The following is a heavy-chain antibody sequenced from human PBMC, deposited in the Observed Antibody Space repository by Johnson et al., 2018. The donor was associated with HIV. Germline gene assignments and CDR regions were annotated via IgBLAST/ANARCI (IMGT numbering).Heavy chain of an antibody. V-gene: IGHV3-30*02. CDR3: EKGGYNWKFDGFDI. CDR1: GFTFSTYG. J-gene: IGHJ3*02. Sequence: QVQLVESGGGVVQPGRSLRLSCAASGFTFSTYGMHWVRQAPGKGLEWVAFIRSDGSNNYYVDSVKGRFTMSIDNSKNTLYLQMNSLRAEYTAVYYFEKGGYNWKFDGFDIWGQGTMVTVSS. D-gene: IGHD1-20*01. CDR2: IRSDGSNN.